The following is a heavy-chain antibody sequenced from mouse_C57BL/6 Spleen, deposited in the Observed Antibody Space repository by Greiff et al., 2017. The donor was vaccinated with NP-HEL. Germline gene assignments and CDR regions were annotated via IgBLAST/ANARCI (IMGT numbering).Heavy chain of an antibody. Sequence: QVQLQQPGAELVRPGSSVKLSCKASGYTFTSYWMDWVKQRPGQGLEWIGNIYPSDSETHYNQKFKDKATLTVDKSSSTAYMQLSSLTSEDSAVYYCASSGINAASVFAYWGQGTLVTVSA. D-gene: IGHD3-1*01. CDR2: IYPSDSET. CDR1: GYTFTSYW. J-gene: IGHJ3*01. V-gene: IGHV1-61*01. CDR3: ASSGINAASVFAY.